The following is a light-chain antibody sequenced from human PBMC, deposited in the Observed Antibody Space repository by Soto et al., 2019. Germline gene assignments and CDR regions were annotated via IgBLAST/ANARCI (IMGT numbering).Light chain of an antibody. V-gene: IGKV1-39*01. J-gene: IGKJ2*01. CDR1: QSISSY. CDR3: QQCYSTPYT. CDR2: DAS. Sequence: DIQMTQSPSSLSASVGDRVTITCRASQSISSYLNWYQQKPGKAPQLLIYDASSLQSGVPSRFSGSGSGTDFTLTISSLQPEDFATYYCQQCYSTPYTFGQGTKLEIK.